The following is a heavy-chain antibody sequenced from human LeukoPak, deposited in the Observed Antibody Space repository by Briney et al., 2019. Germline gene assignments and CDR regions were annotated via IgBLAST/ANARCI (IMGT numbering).Heavy chain of an antibody. V-gene: IGHV4-59*12. CDR3: ARGKDADYYYYGMDV. CDR1: GGSISSYY. Sequence: SETLSLTCTVSGGSISSYYWSWIRQPPGKGLEWIGYIYYSGSTNYNPSLKSRVTISVDTSKNQFSLKLSSVTAADTAVYYCARGKDADYYYYGMDVWGQGTTVTVSS. D-gene: IGHD2-15*01. CDR2: IYYSGST. J-gene: IGHJ6*02.